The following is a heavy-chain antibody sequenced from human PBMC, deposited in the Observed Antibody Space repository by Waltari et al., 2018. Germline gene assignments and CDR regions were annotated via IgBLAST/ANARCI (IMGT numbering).Heavy chain of an antibody. V-gene: IGHV4-38-2*02. D-gene: IGHD3-3*01. Sequence: QVQLQESGPGLVKPSETLSLTCTVSGYSISSGSYWGWTRQPPGTGLAWIGSIYHSGSTYYNPSLKSRVTISVDTSKNQFSLKLSSVTAADTAVYYCARDAVDYDFWSGYYTRPEAFDIWGQGTMVTVSS. CDR1: GYSISSGSY. CDR2: IYHSGST. J-gene: IGHJ3*02. CDR3: ARDAVDYDFWSGYYTRPEAFDI.